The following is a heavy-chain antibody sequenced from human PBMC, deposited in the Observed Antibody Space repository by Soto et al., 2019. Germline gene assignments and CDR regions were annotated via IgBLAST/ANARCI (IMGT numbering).Heavy chain of an antibody. CDR1: VYTFTSYG. CDR3: ARGGVGYSYGPSGMDV. CDR2: ISAYNGNT. Sequence: ASVKVSCKASVYTFTSYGISWVRQAPGQGLEWMGWISAYNGNTNYAQKLQGRVTMTTDTSTSTAYMELRSLRSDDTAVYYCARGGVGYSYGPSGMDVWGQGTTVTVSS. D-gene: IGHD5-18*01. J-gene: IGHJ6*02. V-gene: IGHV1-18*01.